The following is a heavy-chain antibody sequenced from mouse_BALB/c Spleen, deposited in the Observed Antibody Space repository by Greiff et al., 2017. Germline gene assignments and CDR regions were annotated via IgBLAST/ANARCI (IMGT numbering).Heavy chain of an antibody. CDR2: IRNKANGYTT. Sequence: EVKLVESGGGLVQPGGSLRLSCATSGFTFTDYYMSWVRQPPGKALEWLGFIRNKANGYTTEYSASVKGRFTISRDNSQSILYLQMNTLRAEDSATYYCARDTGRDALDYWGQGTSVTVSS. D-gene: IGHD4-1*01. CDR1: GFTFTDYY. CDR3: ARDTGRDALDY. J-gene: IGHJ4*01. V-gene: IGHV7-3*02.